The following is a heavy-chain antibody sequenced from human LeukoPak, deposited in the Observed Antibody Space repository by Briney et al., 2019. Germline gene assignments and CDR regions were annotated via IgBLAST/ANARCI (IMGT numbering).Heavy chain of an antibody. V-gene: IGHV1-2*06. CDR1: GYTFTTYY. CDR3: AAGYGGYQARFVY. CDR2: INPDGGGT. J-gene: IGHJ4*02. D-gene: IGHD4-17*01. Sequence: ASVKVSCKASGYTFTTYYIHWVRQAPGQGPEWMGRINPDGGGTNFAPRFQGRVTMTRDTSVSTAYMELSSLSSDDTAVYYCAAGYGGYQARFVYWGQGTLVTVSS.